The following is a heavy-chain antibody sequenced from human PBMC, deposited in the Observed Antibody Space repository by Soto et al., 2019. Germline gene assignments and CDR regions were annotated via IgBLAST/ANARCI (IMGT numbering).Heavy chain of an antibody. J-gene: IGHJ4*02. D-gene: IGHD1-26*01. V-gene: IGHV1-69*01. CDR3: AADVGASARTFDY. CDR1: GVTFSTYA. CDR2: IIPLFGTA. Sequence: QVQLVQSGAEVKKPGSSVNVSCKASGVTFSTYAISWVRQAPGQGLEWMGGIIPLFGTANYAQKFQGRVTITADESTSTAYMELSSLRSEDTAVYYCAADVGASARTFDYWCQGSLVTVSS.